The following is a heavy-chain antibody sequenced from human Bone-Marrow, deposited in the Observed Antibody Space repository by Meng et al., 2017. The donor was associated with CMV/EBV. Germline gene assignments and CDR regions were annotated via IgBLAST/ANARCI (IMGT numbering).Heavy chain of an antibody. Sequence: QVQLQESGPGLVKPSQTLSLTCTVSGGSISSGDYYWSWIRQPPGKGLEWIGYIYYSGSTYYNPSLKSRVTISVDTSKNQFSLKLSSVTAADTAVYYCARVYDYDYVWGSYRQDWYFDLWGRGTLVTVSS. CDR2: IYYSGST. J-gene: IGHJ2*01. V-gene: IGHV4-30-4*08. D-gene: IGHD3-16*02. CDR3: ARVYDYDYVWGSYRQDWYFDL. CDR1: GGSISSGDYY.